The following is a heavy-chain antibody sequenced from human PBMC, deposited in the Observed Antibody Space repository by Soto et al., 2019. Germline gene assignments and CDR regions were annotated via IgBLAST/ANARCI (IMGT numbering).Heavy chain of an antibody. CDR2: IKQDGSEK. CDR3: ARDRSSSSCAFDI. J-gene: IGHJ3*02. D-gene: IGHD6-6*01. Sequence: GGSLRLSCAASGFTFSSYWMSWVRQAPGKGLEWVANIKQDGSEKYYVDSVKGRFTISRDNAKNSLYLQMNSLRAEDTAVYYCARDRSSSSCAFDIWGQGTMVTVS. CDR1: GFTFSSYW. V-gene: IGHV3-7*01.